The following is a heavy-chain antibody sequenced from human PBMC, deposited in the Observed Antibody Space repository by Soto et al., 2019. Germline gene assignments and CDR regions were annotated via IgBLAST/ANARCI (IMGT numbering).Heavy chain of an antibody. V-gene: IGHV1-69*01. Sequence: QVQLVQSGAEVKKPGSSVKVSCKASGGTFSSYAISWVRQAPGQGLEWMGGIIPIFGTANYAQKFQGRVTINADESTSTAYMELSSLRSEDTAVYYCARVLFEQWELPDNWFDPWGQGTLVTVSS. CDR2: IIPIFGTA. J-gene: IGHJ5*02. CDR3: ARVLFEQWELPDNWFDP. D-gene: IGHD1-26*01. CDR1: GGTFSSYA.